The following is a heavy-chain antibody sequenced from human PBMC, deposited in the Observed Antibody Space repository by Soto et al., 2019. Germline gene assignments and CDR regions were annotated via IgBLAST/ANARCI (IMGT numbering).Heavy chain of an antibody. J-gene: IGHJ6*01. Sequence: ASVKVSCKASGYTFTNNAIHWVRQAPGQRLEWMGWINAGNGNTKYSQKFQGRVTITRDTSASTAYMELSSLTSEDTAGYYCAKGTGALEVWGPGTTVTVSS. CDR3: AKGTGALEV. CDR2: INAGNGNT. CDR1: GYTFTNNA. D-gene: IGHD2-2*01. V-gene: IGHV1-3*01.